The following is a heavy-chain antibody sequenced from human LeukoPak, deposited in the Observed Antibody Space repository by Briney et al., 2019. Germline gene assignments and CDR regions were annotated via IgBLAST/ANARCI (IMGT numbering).Heavy chain of an antibody. J-gene: IGHJ4*02. CDR2: INAGNGNT. CDR1: GYTFTSYA. CDR3: ARGPRIAVAGMAPNFDY. Sequence: GASVKVSCKASGYTFTSYAMHWVRQAPGQRLEWMGWINAGNGNTKYSQEFQGRVTITRDTSASTAYMELSSLRSEDMAVYYCARGPRIAVAGMAPNFDYWGQGTLVTVSS. D-gene: IGHD6-19*01. V-gene: IGHV1-3*03.